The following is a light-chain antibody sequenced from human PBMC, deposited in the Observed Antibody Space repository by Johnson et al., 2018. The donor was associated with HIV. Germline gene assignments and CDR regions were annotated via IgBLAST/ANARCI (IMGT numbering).Light chain of an antibody. Sequence: QSVLTQPPSVSAAPGQKVTISCSGSCSNIGKNYVSWYQQPQGTAPKLLSSENNKRPSGIPDRFSGSKSGTSAPLRITGLQTGDEADYYCVTWDSSPRAYVFGTGTKVTVL. V-gene: IGLV1-51*02. CDR3: VTWDSSPRAYV. J-gene: IGLJ1*01. CDR2: ENN. CDR1: CSNIGKNY.